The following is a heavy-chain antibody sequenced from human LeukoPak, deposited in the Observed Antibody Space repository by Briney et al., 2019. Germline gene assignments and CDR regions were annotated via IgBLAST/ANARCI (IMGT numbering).Heavy chain of an antibody. J-gene: IGHJ1*01. CDR1: GYTFTSYY. V-gene: IGHV1-2*04. D-gene: IGHD6-25*01. CDR2: INPNSGGT. CDR3: ARRMAASATGGRFQD. Sequence: RASVKVSCKASGYTFTSYYMHWVRQAPGQGLEWMGWINPNSGGTNYAQKFQGWVTMTRDTSISTAYMELSRLRSDDTAVYYCARRMAASATGGRFQDWGQGSLVTVSS.